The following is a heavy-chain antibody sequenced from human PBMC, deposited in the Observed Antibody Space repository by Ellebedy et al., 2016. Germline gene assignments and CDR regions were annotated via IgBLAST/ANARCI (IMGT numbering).Heavy chain of an antibody. CDR2: ISGNGGVT. V-gene: IGHV3-23*01. J-gene: IGHJ3*02. CDR1: GFSFSSYG. Sequence: GESLKISCVASGFSFSSYGMNWVRQAPGKGLEWVSTISGNGGVTFYTDSVKGRFTISRDNSRHTLYLQMNSLRADNTAIYYCAKGLGREFTGPSASFDIWGQGTMVTVSS. D-gene: IGHD3-10*01. CDR3: AKGLGREFTGPSASFDI.